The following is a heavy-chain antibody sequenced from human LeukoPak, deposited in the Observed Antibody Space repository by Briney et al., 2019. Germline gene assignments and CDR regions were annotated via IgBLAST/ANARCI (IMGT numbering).Heavy chain of an antibody. CDR3: ARRSSGWYSYGPIDY. CDR1: GFTFSSYS. J-gene: IGHJ4*02. CDR2: ISSSSSYI. D-gene: IGHD6-19*01. Sequence: PGGSLRLSCAASGFTFSSYSMNWVRQAPGKGLEWVSSISSSSSYIYYADSVKGRFTISRDNAKNSLYLQMNSLGAEDTAVYYCARRSSGWYSYGPIDYWGQGTLVTVSS. V-gene: IGHV3-21*01.